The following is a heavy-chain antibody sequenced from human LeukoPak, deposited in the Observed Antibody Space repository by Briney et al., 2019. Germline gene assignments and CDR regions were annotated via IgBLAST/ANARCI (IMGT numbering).Heavy chain of an antibody. CDR2: IKKTGSET. Sequence: GGSLRLSCAASGFTFSHFWMSWVRQAPGKGLEWVAYIKKTGSETYYVDSVKGRFTITRDNTRNSLFLKMYSLRAEDTAVYFCAREDGYCSGGNCYSYFDSWGQGTLVTVSS. CDR1: GFTFSHFW. D-gene: IGHD2-15*01. V-gene: IGHV3-7*01. CDR3: AREDGYCSGGNCYSYFDS. J-gene: IGHJ4*02.